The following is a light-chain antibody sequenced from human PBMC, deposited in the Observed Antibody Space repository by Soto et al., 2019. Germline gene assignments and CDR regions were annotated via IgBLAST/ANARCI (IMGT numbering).Light chain of an antibody. CDR2: GAS. V-gene: IGKV3-20*01. J-gene: IGKJ1*01. CDR1: QSVSSSY. Sequence: EIVLTQSPGILSLSPGERATLSCRASQSVSSSYLAWYQQKPGQAPRLLIYGASSRATGIPDSFSGSGSGTDFTLTISRLEPEDFAVYYCQQYGSSPPWTFGQGTKVDIK. CDR3: QQYGSSPPWT.